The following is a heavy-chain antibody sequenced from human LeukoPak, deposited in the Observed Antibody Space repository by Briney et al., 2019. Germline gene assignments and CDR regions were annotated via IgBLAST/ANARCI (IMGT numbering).Heavy chain of an antibody. CDR2: IKSKTDGGTT. J-gene: IGHJ4*02. CDR1: GFTFSNAW. Sequence: GGSLRLSCAASGFTFSNAWMSWVRQAPGKGLEWVGRIKSKTDGGTTDYAAPVKGRFTISRDDSKNTLYLQMNSLKTEDTAVYYYTTDGLDDSLTIYWGQGTLVTVSS. CDR3: TTDGLDDSLTIY. D-gene: IGHD3-22*01. V-gene: IGHV3-15*01.